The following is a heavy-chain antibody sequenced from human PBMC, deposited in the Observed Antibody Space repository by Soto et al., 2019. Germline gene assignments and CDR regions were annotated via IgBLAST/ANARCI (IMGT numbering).Heavy chain of an antibody. CDR3: ARQYCSGGSCYLSRIGWFDP. CDR1: GGSISSGGYY. J-gene: IGHJ5*02. D-gene: IGHD2-15*01. Sequence: QVQLQESGPGLVKPSQTLSLTCTVSGGSISSGGYYWSWIRQHPGKGLEWIGYIYYSGSTYYNPSLKSRVTISVDTSKNQFSLKLSSVTAADTAVYYCARQYCSGGSCYLSRIGWFDPWGQGTLVTVSS. CDR2: IYYSGST. V-gene: IGHV4-31*03.